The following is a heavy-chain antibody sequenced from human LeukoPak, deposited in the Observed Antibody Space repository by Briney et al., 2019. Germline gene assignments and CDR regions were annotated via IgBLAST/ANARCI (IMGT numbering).Heavy chain of an antibody. V-gene: IGHV4-59*01. CDR2: IYYSGST. CDR3: ARDTDYGGNPGAFDI. D-gene: IGHD4-23*01. CDR1: GGSISSYY. Sequence: SETLSLTCTVSGGSISSYYWSWIRQPPGEVLEWIGYIYYSGSTNYNPSLKSRVTISVDTSKNQFSLKLSSVTAADTAVYYCARDTDYGGNPGAFDIWGQGTMVTVSS. J-gene: IGHJ3*02.